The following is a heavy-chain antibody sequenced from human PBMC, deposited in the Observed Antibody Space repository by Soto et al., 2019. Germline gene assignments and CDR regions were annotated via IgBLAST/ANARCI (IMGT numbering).Heavy chain of an antibody. J-gene: IGHJ6*02. Sequence: EVQLVESGGGLVQPGGSLRLSCAASGFTFSNYDMHWVRQVTGKGPEWVSGITTAGDTYYPGSVKGRFTISREKAKNSLYLQMNSLSAGDTAVYYCSRELHGGSYGMDVWGQGTTVTVSS. V-gene: IGHV3-13*01. CDR3: SRELHGGSYGMDV. CDR2: ITTAGDT. CDR1: GFTFSNYD.